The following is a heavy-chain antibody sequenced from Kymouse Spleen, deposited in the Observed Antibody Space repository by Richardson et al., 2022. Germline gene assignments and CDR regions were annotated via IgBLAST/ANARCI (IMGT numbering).Heavy chain of an antibody. CDR1: GFTFDDYA. D-gene: IGHD5-18,IGHD5-18*01. CDR2: ISWNSGSI. V-gene: IGHV3-9*01. CDR3: AKDRLDTAMVLFDY. J-gene: IGHJ4*02. Sequence: EVQLVESGGGLVQPGRSLRLSCAASGFTFDDYAMHWVRQAPGKGLEWVSGISWNSGSIGYADSVKGRFTISRDNAKNSLYLQMNSLRAEDTALYYCAKDRLDTAMVLFDYWGQGTLVTVSS.